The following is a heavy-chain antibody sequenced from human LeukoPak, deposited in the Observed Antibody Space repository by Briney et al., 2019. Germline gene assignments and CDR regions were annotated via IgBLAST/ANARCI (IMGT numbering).Heavy chain of an antibody. CDR2: INHSGST. Sequence: TSETLSLTCAVYGGSFSGYYWSLIRQPPGKGLEWIGEINHSGSTNYNPSLKSRVTISVDTSKNQFSLKLSSVTAADTAVYYCGGSNYWGQGTLVTVSS. CDR3: GGSNY. CDR1: GGSFSGYY. J-gene: IGHJ4*02. V-gene: IGHV4-34*01.